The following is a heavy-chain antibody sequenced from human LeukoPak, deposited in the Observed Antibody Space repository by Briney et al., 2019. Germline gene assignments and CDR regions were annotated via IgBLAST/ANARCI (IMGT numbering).Heavy chain of an antibody. V-gene: IGHV1-3*01. CDR1: GYTFTNYA. Sequence: ASVTVSCKASGYTFTNYAIHWVRQAPGQRLEWMGWINGGSGNTKYSQNFQGRVTITRDTSASTAYMELRSLRSDDTAVYYCARGVQRFLEWINARHPFDYWGQGTLVTVSS. J-gene: IGHJ4*02. D-gene: IGHD3-3*01. CDR3: ARGVQRFLEWINARHPFDY. CDR2: INGGSGNT.